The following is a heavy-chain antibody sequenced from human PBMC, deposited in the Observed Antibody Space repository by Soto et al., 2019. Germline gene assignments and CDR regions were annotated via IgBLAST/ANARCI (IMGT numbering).Heavy chain of an antibody. V-gene: IGHV4-34*01. CDR2: INHSGST. J-gene: IGHJ5*02. D-gene: IGHD5-18*01. CDR1: GGSFSGYY. CDR3: AQDTAMVRNWFDP. Sequence: SETLSLTCAVYGGSFSGYYWSWIRQPPGKGLEWIGEINHSGSTNYNPSLKSRVTISVDTSKNQFSLKLSSVTAADTAVYYCAQDTAMVRNWFDPWGQGTLVTVSS.